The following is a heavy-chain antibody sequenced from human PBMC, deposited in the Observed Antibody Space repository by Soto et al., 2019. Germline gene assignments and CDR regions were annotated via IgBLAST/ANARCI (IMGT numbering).Heavy chain of an antibody. CDR3: ATVWHMPDYYYGMDV. CDR1: GGTFSSYA. CDR2: IIPIFGTA. Sequence: QVQLVQSGAEVKKPGSSVKVSCKASGGTFSSYAISWVRQAPGQGLEWMGGIIPIFGTANYAQKFQGRVTIXXDXAXXTAYMELSSLRSEDTAVYYCATVWHMPDYYYGMDVWGQGTTVPVSS. D-gene: IGHD2-2*01. J-gene: IGHJ6*02. V-gene: IGHV1-69*12.